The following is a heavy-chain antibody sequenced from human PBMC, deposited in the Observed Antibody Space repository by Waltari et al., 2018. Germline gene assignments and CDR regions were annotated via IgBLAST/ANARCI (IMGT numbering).Heavy chain of an antibody. CDR3: AKDEYTRLVAGSSSYYYYYTDV. J-gene: IGHJ6*03. Sequence: EVQLLESGWGLIQPGGSIRLACAASGIRFSRYAMRWVRQVPGKGLEWIALIYKEGRTYYADSVKGRFTVSRDNSNNILYLQMSSLRRDDTAVYFCAKDEYTRLVAGSSSYYYYYTDVWGQGP. V-gene: IGHV3-23*03. D-gene: IGHD6-19*01. CDR2: LIYKEGRT. CDR1: GIRFSRYA.